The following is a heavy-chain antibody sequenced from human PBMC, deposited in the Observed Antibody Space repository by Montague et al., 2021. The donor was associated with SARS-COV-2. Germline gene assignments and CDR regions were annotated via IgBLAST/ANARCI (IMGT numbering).Heavy chain of an antibody. CDR1: GDSITSLY. Sequence: SETLSLTCSVSGDSITSLYWTWFRQPAGKGLEWIGRMPFTGNTNYSPSFTSRLTMSADTSKNQFSLKLTSVTAADTAIYFCARDRFDFGAGRQGTLDFWGQGTLVTVSS. V-gene: IGHV4-4*07. CDR2: MPFTGNT. D-gene: IGHD3-10*01. J-gene: IGHJ4*02. CDR3: ARDRFDFGAGRQGTLDF.